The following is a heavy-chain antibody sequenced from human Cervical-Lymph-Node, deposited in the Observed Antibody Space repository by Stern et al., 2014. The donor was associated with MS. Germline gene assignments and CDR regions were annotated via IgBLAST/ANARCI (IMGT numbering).Heavy chain of an antibody. J-gene: IGHJ4*02. CDR2: INAGNGNT. Sequence: VQLVQSGAEVKKPGASVKVSCKASGYTFTSYAMHWVRQAPGQRLEWMGWINAGNGNTKYSQKVQGRVTISRDKSASTAHMELSSLSSEDTAVYYCARAGDILTGPYDSWGQGTLVTVSS. CDR1: GYTFTSYA. D-gene: IGHD3-9*01. CDR3: ARAGDILTGPYDS. V-gene: IGHV1-3*01.